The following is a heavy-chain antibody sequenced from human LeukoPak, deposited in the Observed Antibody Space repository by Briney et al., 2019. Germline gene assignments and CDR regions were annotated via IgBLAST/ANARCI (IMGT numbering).Heavy chain of an antibody. Sequence: GGSLRLSCEASRFDFSNYAMSWVRQAPGKGLEWVSFISANGAITQYADSVKGRFTISRDNAKNSLYLQMNSLRAEDTAVYYCAELGITMIGGVWGKGTTVTVSS. V-gene: IGHV3-23*01. CDR2: ISANGAIT. J-gene: IGHJ6*04. D-gene: IGHD3-10*02. CDR1: RFDFSNYA. CDR3: AELGITMIGGV.